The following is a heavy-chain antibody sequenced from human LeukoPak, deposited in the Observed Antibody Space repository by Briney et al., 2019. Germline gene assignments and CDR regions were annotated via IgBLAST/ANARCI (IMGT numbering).Heavy chain of an antibody. CDR1: GFTFSAYD. D-gene: IGHD6-13*01. V-gene: IGHV3-13*01. J-gene: IGHJ4*02. CDR3: VRRSSGSSWLFDS. CDR2: IYAAGNV. Sequence: GESLRLSCAASGFTFSAYDIHWVRQRSGEVLEWVGAIYAAGNVFYTDSVEGRFIISRENAKNSLYLQMNSLRAGDTAVYYCVRRSSGSSWLFDSWGQGTLVTVSS.